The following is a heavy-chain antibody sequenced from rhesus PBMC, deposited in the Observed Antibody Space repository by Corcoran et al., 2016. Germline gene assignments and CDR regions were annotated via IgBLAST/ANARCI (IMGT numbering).Heavy chain of an antibody. CDR2: IGGSTGRP. CDR1: GYSISSAYY. Sequence: QVQLQESGPGLVKPLETLSLTCAVSGYSISSAYYWGWIRQPPGKGLEWIGYIGGSTGRPSANPSLQSRVTIAKDPSKSQFSLKLSSVTAADTAVYYCTRLWAYYGQYFDYWGQGVLVTVSS. V-gene: IGHV4-99*01. CDR3: TRLWAYYGQYFDY. J-gene: IGHJ4*01. D-gene: IGHD3-28*01.